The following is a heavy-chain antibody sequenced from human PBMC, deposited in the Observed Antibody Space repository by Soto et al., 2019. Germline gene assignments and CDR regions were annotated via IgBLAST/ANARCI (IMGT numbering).Heavy chain of an antibody. J-gene: IGHJ6*02. CDR2: IYYSGST. Sequence: PSETLSLTCTVSGGSISSGDYYWSWIRQPPGKGLEWIGYIYYSGSTYYNPSLKSRVTISVDTSKNQFSLKLSSVTAADTAVYYCARVLRYFHGYYGMDVWGQGTTVTVSS. D-gene: IGHD3-9*01. V-gene: IGHV4-30-4*01. CDR3: ARVLRYFHGYYGMDV. CDR1: GGSISSGDYY.